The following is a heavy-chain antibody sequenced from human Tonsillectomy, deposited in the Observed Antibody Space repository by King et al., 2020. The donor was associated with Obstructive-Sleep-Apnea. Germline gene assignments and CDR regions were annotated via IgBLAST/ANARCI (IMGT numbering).Heavy chain of an antibody. CDR1: GFSFSNYG. D-gene: IGHD3-10*01. CDR2: ISYDGSKK. V-gene: IGHV3-30*18. J-gene: IGHJ3*01. Sequence: QLVESGGGMVQPGRSLRLSCAASGFSFSNYGMHWARQAPGKGLEWVAFISYDGSKKYYTDTVKGRFTISRDNSKNTLSLEMNSLRDEDTAMYYCAKDWKWEVNIYAFNVWGQGTMVTVSS. CDR3: AKDWKWEVNIYAFNV.